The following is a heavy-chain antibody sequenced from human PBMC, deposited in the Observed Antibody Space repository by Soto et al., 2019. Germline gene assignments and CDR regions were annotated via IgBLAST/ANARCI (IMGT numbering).Heavy chain of an antibody. V-gene: IGHV3-30-3*01. CDR3: ARGIRPSGGYCISTSCHYHYGMDV. CDR2: ISYDGSNK. Sequence: GGSLRLSCAASGFTFSSYAMYWVRQAPGKGLEWVAVISYDGSNKYYADSAKGRFTISRDNSKNTLYLQMNSLRAEDTAVYYWARGIRPSGGYCISTSCHYHYGMDVWGQGTTVTVSS. D-gene: IGHD2-2*01. J-gene: IGHJ6*02. CDR1: GFTFSSYA.